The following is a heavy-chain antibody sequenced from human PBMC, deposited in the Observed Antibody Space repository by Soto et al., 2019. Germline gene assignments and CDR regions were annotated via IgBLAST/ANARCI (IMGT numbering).Heavy chain of an antibody. CDR1: GFTLSDHY. Sequence: GGSLRLSCAVSGFTLSDHYMDWVRQAPGKGLEWVARTRNKANSYITEYAASVKGRFTISRDDSKNSVYLRMNSLRTEDTAVYYCARVTRVHSSSRGFSYGMDVWGQGTTVTVSS. V-gene: IGHV3-72*01. J-gene: IGHJ6*02. CDR2: TRNKANSYIT. CDR3: ARVTRVHSSSRGFSYGMDV. D-gene: IGHD6-13*01.